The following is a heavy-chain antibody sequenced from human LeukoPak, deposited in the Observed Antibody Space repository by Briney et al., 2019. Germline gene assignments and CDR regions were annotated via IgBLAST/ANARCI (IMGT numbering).Heavy chain of an antibody. V-gene: IGHV3-23*01. CDR2: INDSGDST. J-gene: IGHJ4*02. CDR3: ARDNNWGSTHY. Sequence: GGSLRLSCTDSGFTFSRFAMSWVRQAPGKGLEWVSTINDSGDSTYYADSVKGRFTISRDNSRNTLSLQMNSLRAEDTAVYYCARDNNWGSTHYWGQGTLVTVSS. D-gene: IGHD7-27*01. CDR1: GFTFSRFA.